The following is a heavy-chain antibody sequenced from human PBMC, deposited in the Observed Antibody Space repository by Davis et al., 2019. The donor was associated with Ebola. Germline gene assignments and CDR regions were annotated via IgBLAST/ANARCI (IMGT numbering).Heavy chain of an antibody. V-gene: IGHV5-51*01. CDR1: GYSFSTYW. CDR3: ARGGIGTPLPEF. D-gene: IGHD3-10*01. CDR2: IFPDDSDT. Sequence: GESLKISCKGSGYSFSTYWIGWVRQMPGKGLDWMGIIFPDDSDTRYSPSFQGQVTISADKSISSVFLQWSSLKATDTAIYYCARGGIGTPLPEFWGQGALVIVSS. J-gene: IGHJ4*02.